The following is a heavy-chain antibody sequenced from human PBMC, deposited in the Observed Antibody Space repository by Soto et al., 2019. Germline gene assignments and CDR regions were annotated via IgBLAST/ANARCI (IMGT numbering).Heavy chain of an antibody. Sequence: SETLSLTCIVSGDSISSADCYWSWIRQPPGKGLEWIGHIYYSGSTYYTPSLKSRVTISIDTSKNQFSLRMTSVTAADTAVYYCARDRGSSWMYKWFDPWGQGTQVTVSS. CDR1: GDSISSADCY. CDR2: IYYSGST. CDR3: ARDRGSSWMYKWFDP. V-gene: IGHV4-30-4*01. D-gene: IGHD6-13*01. J-gene: IGHJ5*02.